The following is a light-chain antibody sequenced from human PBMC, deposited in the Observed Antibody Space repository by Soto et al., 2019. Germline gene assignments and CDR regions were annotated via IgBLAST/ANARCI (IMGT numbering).Light chain of an antibody. J-gene: IGKJ3*01. Sequence: DIQLTQSPSVLSASVGDTVTITCRASQSIDNYLNWYQQKPGKAPKLLMYAASTLQSGVPSRVSGSGSETNFTLTISSLQPEDLATYYCQQSYTTLFTFVPGSKVDIK. CDR2: AAS. CDR3: QQSYTTLFT. V-gene: IGKV1-39*01. CDR1: QSIDNY.